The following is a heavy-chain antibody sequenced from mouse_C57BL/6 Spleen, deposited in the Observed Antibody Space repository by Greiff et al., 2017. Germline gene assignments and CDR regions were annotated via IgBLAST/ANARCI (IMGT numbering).Heavy chain of an antibody. Sequence: VQLQESGPGLVAPSQSLSITCTVSGFSLTSYGVNWVRQPPGKGLEWLGVIWGVGSTNYHSSLISRLRISKDNSKSKVFIKLNSLQTDDTAAYYCAKNSNYVGFEYWGQGTLVTVSA. J-gene: IGHJ3*01. CDR3: AKNSNYVGFEY. V-gene: IGHV2-3*01. CDR2: IWGVGST. CDR1: GFSLTSYG. D-gene: IGHD2-5*01.